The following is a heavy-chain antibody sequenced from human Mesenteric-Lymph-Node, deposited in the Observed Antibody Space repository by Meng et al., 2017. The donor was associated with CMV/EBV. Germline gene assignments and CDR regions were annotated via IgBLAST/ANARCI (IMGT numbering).Heavy chain of an antibody. J-gene: IGHJ4*02. CDR2: ISGSGGST. Sequence: GESLKISCAASGFTFSSYAMNWVRQAPGKGLEWVSTISGSGGSTYYADSVKGRFTISRDNSKNTLYLQMNSLRAGDTAIYYCANDHRYYWGQGTLVTVSS. CDR1: GFTFSSYA. V-gene: IGHV3-23*01. CDR3: ANDHRYY.